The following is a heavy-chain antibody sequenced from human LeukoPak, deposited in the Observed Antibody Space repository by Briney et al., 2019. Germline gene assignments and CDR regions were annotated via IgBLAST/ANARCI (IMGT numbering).Heavy chain of an antibody. J-gene: IGHJ4*02. CDR2: IKQDGSET. CDR3: ARQRGSGCLDY. V-gene: IGHV3-7*01. CDR1: RFTLSNYW. D-gene: IGHD3-22*01. Sequence: QPGGSLRLPCAASRFTLSNYWMSWVRQAPGKGLEWVANIKQDGSETYYVDSVKGRFTISRDNAKNSLYLQMNSLRAEDTAVYYCARQRGSGCLDYWGQGTLVTVSS.